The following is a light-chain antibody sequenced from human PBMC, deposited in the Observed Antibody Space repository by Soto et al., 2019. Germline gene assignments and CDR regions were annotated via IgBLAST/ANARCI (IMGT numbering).Light chain of an antibody. J-gene: IGKJ4*01. CDR1: QSISNW. CDR2: HAS. CDR3: QQYDNLPLT. Sequence: DIQMTQYPSTPPASVGDTVSITCRASQSISNWLAWYQQKPGTAPKXLIYHASNLQSGVPSRFSGSGSGTDCTFTISSLQPEDIATYYCQQYDNLPLTLGGGTKVDIK. V-gene: IGKV1-5*01.